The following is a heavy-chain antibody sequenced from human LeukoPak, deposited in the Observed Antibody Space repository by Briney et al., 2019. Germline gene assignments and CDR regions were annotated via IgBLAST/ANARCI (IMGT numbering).Heavy chain of an antibody. Sequence: GGSLRLSCVASGFTSSYAWMTWVRQAPGKGLEGVGRIKSRTDGGTTDYAAPVKGRFTISRDDSKNTLYVQMNSLKIEDTAVYYCTTAVNGSYFDWGQGTLVIVSS. V-gene: IGHV3-15*01. CDR3: TTAVNGSYFD. CDR2: IKSRTDGGTT. D-gene: IGHD1-26*01. J-gene: IGHJ4*02. CDR1: GFTSSYAW.